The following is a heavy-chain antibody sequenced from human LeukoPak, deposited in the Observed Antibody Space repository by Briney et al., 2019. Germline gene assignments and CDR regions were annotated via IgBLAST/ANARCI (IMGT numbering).Heavy chain of an antibody. V-gene: IGHV4-59*01. J-gene: IGHJ4*02. CDR3: ARSGFAYYFDY. Sequence: SETLSLTCAVYGGSFSGYYWSWIRQPPGKGLEWIGYIYYSGSTNYNPSLKSRVTISVDTSKNQFSLKLSSVTAADTAVYYCARSGFAYYFDYWGQGTLVTVSS. CDR2: IYYSGST. CDR1: GGSFSGYY. D-gene: IGHD3-22*01.